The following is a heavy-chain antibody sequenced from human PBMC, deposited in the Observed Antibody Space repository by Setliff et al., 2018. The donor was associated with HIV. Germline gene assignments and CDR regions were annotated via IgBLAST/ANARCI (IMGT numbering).Heavy chain of an antibody. CDR3: ARRDPWFGELLSYYYYGMDV. CDR1: GYTFTGYY. V-gene: IGHV1-2*02. Sequence: ASVKVSCKASGYTFTGYYMHWVRQAPGQGLEWMGWINPNSGGTNYAQKFQGRVTMTRDTSISTAYMGLSRLRSDDTAVYYCARRDPWFGELLSYYYYGMDVWGQGTTVTVSS. J-gene: IGHJ6*02. CDR2: INPNSGGT. D-gene: IGHD3-10*01.